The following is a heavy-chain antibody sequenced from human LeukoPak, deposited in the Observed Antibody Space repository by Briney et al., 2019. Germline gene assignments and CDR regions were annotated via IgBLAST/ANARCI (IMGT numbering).Heavy chain of an antibody. CDR3: AKDIGNSYGPFDY. V-gene: IGHV3-43D*04. CDR1: GFTFDDYA. J-gene: IGHJ4*02. CDR2: ISWDGGST. D-gene: IGHD5-18*01. Sequence: VGSLRLSCAASGFTFDDYAMHWVRQAPGKGLEWVSLISWDGGSTYYADSVKGRFTISRDNSKNSLYLQMNSLRAEDTALYYCAKDIGNSYGPFDYWGQGTLVTVSS.